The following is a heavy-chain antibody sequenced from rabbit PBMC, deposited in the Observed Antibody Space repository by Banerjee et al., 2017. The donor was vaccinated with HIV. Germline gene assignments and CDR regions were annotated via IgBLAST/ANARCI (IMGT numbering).Heavy chain of an antibody. CDR3: VSGSSGYL. CDR1: GFSFSNKYV. D-gene: IGHD1-1*01. Sequence: QEQLEESGGDLVKPEGSLTLTCTASGFSFSNKYVMCWVRQAPGKGLEWIACIDAGSSGKTYYASWAKGRFTIASHNAQNTLYLQLNSLTAADTATYFCVSGSSGYLWGPGTLVTVS. V-gene: IGHV1S45*01. CDR2: IDAGSSGKT. J-gene: IGHJ4*01.